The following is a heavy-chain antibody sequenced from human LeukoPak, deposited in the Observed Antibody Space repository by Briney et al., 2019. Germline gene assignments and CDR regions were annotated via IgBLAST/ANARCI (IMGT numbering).Heavy chain of an antibody. CDR2: ISSSGSTI. Sequence: GGSLRLSCAASGFTFSDYYMSWIRQAPGKGLEWVSYISSSGSTIYYADSVKGRFTISRDNAKNSLYLQMNSMRAEDTDVYYCAKDHYGVKYSSGWSYYYYYGMDVWGQGTTVTVSS. CDR1: GFTFSDYY. V-gene: IGHV3-11*01. J-gene: IGHJ6*02. D-gene: IGHD6-19*01. CDR3: AKDHYGVKYSSGWSYYYYYGMDV.